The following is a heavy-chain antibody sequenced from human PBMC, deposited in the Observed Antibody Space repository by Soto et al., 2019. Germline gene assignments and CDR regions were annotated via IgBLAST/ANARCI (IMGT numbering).Heavy chain of an antibody. CDR3: ASTRFSSTSCTENGVFAF. V-gene: IGHV1-3*01. J-gene: IGHJ4*02. Sequence: ASVKVSCKASGYTFTSYAMHWVRQAPGQRLEWMGWINAGNGNTKYSQKFQGRVTITRDTSASTAYMELSSLRSEDTAVYYCASTRFSSTSCTENGVFAFWGQGTLVTVSS. CDR1: GYTFTSYA. D-gene: IGHD2-2*01. CDR2: INAGNGNT.